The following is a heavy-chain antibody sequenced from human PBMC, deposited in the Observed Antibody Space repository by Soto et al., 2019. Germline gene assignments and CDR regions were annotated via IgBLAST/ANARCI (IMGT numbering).Heavy chain of an antibody. CDR2: ISGHNGNT. J-gene: IGHJ4*02. CDR3: ARDLYPLAYYFDF. V-gene: IGHV1-18*04. Sequence: ASVKVSCKASGYTFTNHGISWVRQAPGQGLEWLGWISGHNGNTKYAQRLKGRVTMTADTSTSTAYMELRSLRSDDTAVYYCARDLYPLAYYFDFWGQGTLVTVSS. CDR1: GYTFTNHG. D-gene: IGHD2-8*01.